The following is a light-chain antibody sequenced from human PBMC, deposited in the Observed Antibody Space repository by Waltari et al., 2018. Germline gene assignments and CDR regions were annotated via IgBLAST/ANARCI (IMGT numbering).Light chain of an antibody. CDR3: CSFTSRSTWV. Sequence: QSALTQPASVSGSPGQSITISCTGTSSDVGGYNYVSWYQQHPGKVPKPLIFDVSNPPSGVSTRFSGSTSGNTASLTISGLQAEDESDYYCCSFTSRSTWVFGGGTKLTVL. J-gene: IGLJ3*02. CDR2: DVS. CDR1: SSDVGGYNY. V-gene: IGLV2-14*03.